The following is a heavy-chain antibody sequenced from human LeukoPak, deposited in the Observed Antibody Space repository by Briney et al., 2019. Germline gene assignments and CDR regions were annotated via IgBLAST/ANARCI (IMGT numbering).Heavy chain of an antibody. CDR3: ARVADYYDSSGAYDY. D-gene: IGHD3-22*01. Sequence: SVTVSCKASGGTFSSYAISWVRQAPGQGLEWMGGIIPIFGTANYAQKFQGRVTITADESTSTAYMELSSLRSEDTAVYYCARVADYYDSSGAYDYWGQGTLVTVSS. CDR1: GGTFSSYA. CDR2: IIPIFGTA. V-gene: IGHV1-69*13. J-gene: IGHJ4*02.